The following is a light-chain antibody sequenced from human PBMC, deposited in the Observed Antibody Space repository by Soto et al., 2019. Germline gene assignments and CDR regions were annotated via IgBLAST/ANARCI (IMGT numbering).Light chain of an antibody. Sequence: QSALTQPASVSGAPGQSITSSCTGTSSDVGGYNYVSWYQQHPGMAPKLMIYAVSNRTSGVSNRFSGSKSGNTASLTISGLQAEEEDHYYCSSYASSSSPYVVFGGGTKLTVL. V-gene: IGLV2-14*01. J-gene: IGLJ2*01. CDR1: SSDVGGYNY. CDR2: AVS. CDR3: SSYASSSSPYVV.